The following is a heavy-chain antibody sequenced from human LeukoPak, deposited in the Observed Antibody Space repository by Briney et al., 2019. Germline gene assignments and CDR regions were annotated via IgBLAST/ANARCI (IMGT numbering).Heavy chain of an antibody. J-gene: IGHJ4*02. Sequence: SETLSLTCIVSGGSVSSGSYYWSWIRQPPGKGLEWIGYIYYSGSTNYNPSLKSRVTTSVDTSKNQFSLKLSSVTAADTAVYYCAREYYYNSSGYSRYYFDXXGXGTXVTVSS. V-gene: IGHV4-61*01. CDR3: AREYYYNSSGYSRYYFDX. D-gene: IGHD3-22*01. CDR1: GGSVSSGSYY. CDR2: IYYSGST.